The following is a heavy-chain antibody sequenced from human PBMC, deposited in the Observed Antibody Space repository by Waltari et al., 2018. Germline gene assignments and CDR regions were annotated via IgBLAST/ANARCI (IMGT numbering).Heavy chain of an antibody. Sequence: EVQLVESGGGLVQPGGSLRLSCAASGFTFSSYWMSWVRQAPGKGLEWVANIKQDGSEKYYVDSVKGRFTISRDNAKNSLYLQMNSLRAEDTAVYYCARFQWLRDYGMDVWGQGTTVTVSS. CDR3: ARFQWLRDYGMDV. CDR2: IKQDGSEK. D-gene: IGHD5-12*01. CDR1: GFTFSSYW. V-gene: IGHV3-7*01. J-gene: IGHJ6*02.